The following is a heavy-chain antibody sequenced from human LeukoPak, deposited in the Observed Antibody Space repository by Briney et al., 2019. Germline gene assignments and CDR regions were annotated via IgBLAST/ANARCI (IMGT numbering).Heavy chain of an antibody. D-gene: IGHD3-10*01. J-gene: IGHJ4*02. CDR3: AKDRSRRMGFGELLSDY. CDR1: GFTFSSYA. CDR2: ISGSGGST. Sequence: QPGGSLRLSCAASGFTFSSYAMSWVRQAPGKGLEWVSAISGSGGSTYYADSVKGRFTTSRDNSKNTLYLQMNSLRAEDTAVYYCAKDRSRRMGFGELLSDYWGQGTLVTVSS. V-gene: IGHV3-23*01.